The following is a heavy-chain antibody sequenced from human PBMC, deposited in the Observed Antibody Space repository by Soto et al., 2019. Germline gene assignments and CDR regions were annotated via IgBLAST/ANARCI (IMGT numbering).Heavy chain of an antibody. CDR3: ARSLRIGYCSGGSCYYDPHYYYGMDV. Sequence: PGESLKISCNGSGYSFTSYWISWVRQMPGKGLEWMGRIDPSDSYTNYSPSFQGHVTISADKSISTAYLQWSSLKASDTAMYYCARSLRIGYCSGGSCYYDPHYYYGMDVWGQGTTVTVSS. J-gene: IGHJ6*02. CDR2: IDPSDSYT. D-gene: IGHD2-15*01. V-gene: IGHV5-10-1*01. CDR1: GYSFTSYW.